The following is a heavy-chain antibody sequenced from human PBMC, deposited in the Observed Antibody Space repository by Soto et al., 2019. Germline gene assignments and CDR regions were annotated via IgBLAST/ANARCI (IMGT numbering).Heavy chain of an antibody. J-gene: IGHJ4*02. CDR1: GYTFTGYY. D-gene: IGHD6-19*01. V-gene: IGHV1-2*04. CDR2: INPNSGGT. Sequence: ASVKVSCKASGYTFTGYYMHWVRQAPGQGLEWMGWINPNSGGTNYAQKFQGWVTMTRDTSISTAYMELSRLRSDDTAVYYCATTTPYSSGLDYWGQGTLVTVSS. CDR3: ATTTPYSSGLDY.